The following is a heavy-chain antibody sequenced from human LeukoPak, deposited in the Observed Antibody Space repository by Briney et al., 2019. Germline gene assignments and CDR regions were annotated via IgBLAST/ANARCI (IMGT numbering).Heavy chain of an antibody. CDR2: IIPILGIA. CDR3: AREGNYDPLQ. CDR1: GGTFSSYT. Sequence: ASVKVSCKASGGTFSSYTISWVRQAPGQGLEWMGRIIPILGIANYAQKLQGRVTMTTDTSTSTAYMELRSLRSDDTAVYYCAREGNYDPLQWGQGTLVTVSS. V-gene: IGHV1-69*04. D-gene: IGHD1-7*01. J-gene: IGHJ4*02.